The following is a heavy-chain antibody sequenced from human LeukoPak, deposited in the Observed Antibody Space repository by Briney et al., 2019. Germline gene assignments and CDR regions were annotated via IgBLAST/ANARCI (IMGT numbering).Heavy chain of an antibody. V-gene: IGHV3-74*01. CDR2: INTDGTTT. J-gene: IGHJ3*01. CDR3: ARNWRDACDV. Sequence: GGSLRLSCAVSGFTFSSYWMHWVRQVPGQGPVWVPRINTDGTTTNYADSVKGRFTISRDNAKNTLYLQMNSLRAEDTAVYYCARNWRDACDVWGQGTMVTASS. CDR1: GFTFSSYW.